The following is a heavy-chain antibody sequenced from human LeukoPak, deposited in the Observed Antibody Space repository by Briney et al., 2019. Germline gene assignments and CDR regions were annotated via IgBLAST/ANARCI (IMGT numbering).Heavy chain of an antibody. CDR1: GIVFRNYF. CDR2: IKNDGSEK. J-gene: IGHJ4*02. V-gene: IGHV3-7*01. D-gene: IGHD3-3*01. Sequence: GGSLRLSCAASGIVFRNYFMSWVRQAPGKGLEWVASIKNDGSEKYYVDSVRGRYTISRDNTKNSLYLQMSSLRAEDTAVYYCATDRGWRTSGYYLYYFEYWAREPWSPSPQ. CDR3: ATDRGWRTSGYYLYYFEY.